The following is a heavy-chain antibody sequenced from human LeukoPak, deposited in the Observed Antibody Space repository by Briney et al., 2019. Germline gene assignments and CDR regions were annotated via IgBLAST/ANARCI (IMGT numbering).Heavy chain of an antibody. D-gene: IGHD2-21*02. J-gene: IGHJ4*02. CDR2: ISAYNGNT. CDR1: GYTFTSYG. CDR3: ARARGYDLMVVTYYFDY. Sequence: HRASVKVSCKASGYTFTSYGISWVRQAPGQGLEWMGWISAYNGNTNYAQKLQGRVTMTTDTSTSTAYMELRSLRSEDTAVYYCARARGYDLMVVTYYFDYWGQGTLVTVSS. V-gene: IGHV1-18*01.